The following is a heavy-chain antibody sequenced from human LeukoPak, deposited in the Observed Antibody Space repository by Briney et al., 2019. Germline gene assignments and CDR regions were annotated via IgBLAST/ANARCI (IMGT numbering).Heavy chain of an antibody. J-gene: IGHJ4*02. CDR2: ISGSGGST. Sequence: GGSLRLSCAASGFTFSSYAMSWVRQAPGKGLEWVSAISGSGGSTYHADSVKGRFTISRDNSKNTLYLQMNSLRAEDTAVYYCARDISDYGSGSYNYWGQGTLVTVSS. V-gene: IGHV3-23*01. D-gene: IGHD3-10*01. CDR3: ARDISDYGSGSYNY. CDR1: GFTFSSYA.